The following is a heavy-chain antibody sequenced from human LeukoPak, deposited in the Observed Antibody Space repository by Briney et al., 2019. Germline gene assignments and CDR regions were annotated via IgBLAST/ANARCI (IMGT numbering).Heavy chain of an antibody. Sequence: ASVKVSCKASGYTFTSYGISWVRQAPGQGLEWMGWISAYNGNTNYAQKLQGRVTMTTDTSTSTAYMELRSLRSDDTAVYYCARDKCSSGWYRVEYFDYWGQGTLVTVSS. CDR3: ARDKCSSGWYRVEYFDY. V-gene: IGHV1-18*01. D-gene: IGHD6-19*01. CDR2: ISAYNGNT. J-gene: IGHJ4*02. CDR1: GYTFTSYG.